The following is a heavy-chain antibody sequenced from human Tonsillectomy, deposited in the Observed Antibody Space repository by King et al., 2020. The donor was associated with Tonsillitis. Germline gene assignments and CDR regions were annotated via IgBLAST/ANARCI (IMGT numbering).Heavy chain of an antibody. Sequence: VQLVESGGGLVKPGGSLRLSCVASGFTFSNHDMSWIRQAPGEGLEWVPTLSASKSSLSYADSVRGRFTISTDNAKNSLYLQMNSLRDDDTAIYYCARDPNWGSGYWGQGTLVTVSS. CDR1: GFTFSNHD. D-gene: IGHD7-27*01. CDR2: LSASKSSL. J-gene: IGHJ4*02. V-gene: IGHV3-21*06. CDR3: ARDPNWGSGY.